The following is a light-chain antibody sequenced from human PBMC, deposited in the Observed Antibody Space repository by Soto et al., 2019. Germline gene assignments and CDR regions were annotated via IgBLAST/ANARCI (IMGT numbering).Light chain of an antibody. V-gene: IGLV2-14*03. CDR3: SSYTTISPHVV. CDR1: SSDVGASNY. CDR2: DVS. Sequence: QSALTQPASVSGSPGQSITISCTGTSSDVGASNYVSWYQQHPGKAPKLMIYDVSNRPSGVSNRFSGSKSGNTASLTISGLQAEDESDYYCSSYTTISPHVVFGGGTKLTVL. J-gene: IGLJ2*01.